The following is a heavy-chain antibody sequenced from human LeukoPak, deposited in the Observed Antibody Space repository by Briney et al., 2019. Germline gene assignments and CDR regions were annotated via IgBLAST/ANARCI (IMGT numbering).Heavy chain of an antibody. D-gene: IGHD3-10*01. CDR1: GGSISSHY. J-gene: IGHJ5*02. V-gene: IGHV4-59*11. Sequence: SETPSLTCTVSGGSISSHYWSWIRQPPGKGLEWIGHIFYTGSTNYNPSLKSRVTISIDKSKNQFSLKLSSVTTADTAVYYCARAGAWQIDPWGQGTLVTVSS. CDR2: IFYTGST. CDR3: ARAGAWQIDP.